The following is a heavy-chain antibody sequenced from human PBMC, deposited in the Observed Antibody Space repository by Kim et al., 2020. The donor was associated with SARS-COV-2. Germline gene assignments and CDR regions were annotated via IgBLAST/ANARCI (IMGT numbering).Heavy chain of an antibody. Sequence: TYTPSPKSRVPMSVDTSKNQFSLKLGSVTAADTAVYYCASLYSSSSSGDYWGQGTLVTVSS. V-gene: IGHV4-4*07. CDR3: ASLYSSSSSGDY. D-gene: IGHD6-6*01. J-gene: IGHJ4*02.